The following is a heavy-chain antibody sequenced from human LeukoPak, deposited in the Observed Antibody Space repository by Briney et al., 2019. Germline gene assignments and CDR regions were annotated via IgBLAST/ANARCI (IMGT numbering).Heavy chain of an antibody. CDR2: IYYSGST. CDR3: ARHYGP. J-gene: IGHJ4*02. CDR1: GGSFSGYY. V-gene: IGHV4-34*01. Sequence: SETLSLTCAVYGGSFSGYYWSWIRQPPGKGLEWIGSIYYSGSTYYNPSLKSRVTISVDTSKDQFSLKLNSVTATDAAVYYCARHYGPWGQGTLVTVSS. D-gene: IGHD3-16*01.